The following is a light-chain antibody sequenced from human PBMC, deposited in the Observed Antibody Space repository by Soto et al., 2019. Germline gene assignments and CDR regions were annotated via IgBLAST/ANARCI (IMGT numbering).Light chain of an antibody. Sequence: QSVLTQPPSAAWSPGQSVASACTGTSSDVGGYNYVSWYQQHPGKAPKLMIYEVNKRPSGVPDRFSGSKSGNTASLTVSGLQAEDEADYYCSSYAGSSNVFGPGTKVTVL. CDR2: EVN. J-gene: IGLJ1*01. CDR1: SSDVGGYNY. CDR3: SSYAGSSNV. V-gene: IGLV2-8*01.